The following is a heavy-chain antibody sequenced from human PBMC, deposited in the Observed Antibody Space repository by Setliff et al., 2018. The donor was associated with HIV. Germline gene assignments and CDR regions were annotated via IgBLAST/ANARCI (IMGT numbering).Heavy chain of an antibody. CDR2: IYYSGNT. V-gene: IGHV4-39*01. J-gene: IGHJ5*02. CDR3: ARLGRPYSGQGWFDP. CDR1: GDSIFTSTYY. Sequence: PSETLSLTCSVSGDSIFTSTYYWGWIRQPPGKRLEWIGSIYYSGNTYYNPSLKSRVTISVDTSKNQFFLNLSSVTATDSAVYYCARLGRPYSGQGWFDPWGQGTLVTV. D-gene: IGHD5-12*01.